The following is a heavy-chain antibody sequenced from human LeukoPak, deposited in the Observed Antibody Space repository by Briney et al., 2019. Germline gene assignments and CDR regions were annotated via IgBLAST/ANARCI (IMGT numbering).Heavy chain of an antibody. Sequence: SVKVSCKASGGTFSTYAISWVRQAPGQGLEWMGGIIPIFGTANYAQKFQGRVTITTDESTSTAYMELSSLRSEDTAVYYCAIAGENNWNDGHFDYWGQGTLVTVSS. D-gene: IGHD1-1*01. CDR3: AIAGENNWNDGHFDY. V-gene: IGHV1-69*05. CDR2: IIPIFGTA. J-gene: IGHJ4*02. CDR1: GGTFSTYA.